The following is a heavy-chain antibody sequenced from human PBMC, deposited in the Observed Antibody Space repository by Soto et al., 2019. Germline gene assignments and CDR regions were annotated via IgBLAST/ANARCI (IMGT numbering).Heavy chain of an antibody. CDR3: ARGELGDRDWDYYYYMDV. V-gene: IGHV4-34*01. D-gene: IGHD7-27*01. CDR2: INHSGST. Sequence: SETLSLTFAVYGGSFSGYYWSWIRQPPGKGLEWIGEINHSGSTNYNPSLKSRVTISVDTSKNQFSLKLSSVTAADTAVYYCARGELGDRDWDYYYYMDVWGKGTTVTVSS. J-gene: IGHJ6*03. CDR1: GGSFSGYY.